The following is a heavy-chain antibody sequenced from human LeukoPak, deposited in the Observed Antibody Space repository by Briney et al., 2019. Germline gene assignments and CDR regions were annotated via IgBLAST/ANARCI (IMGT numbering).Heavy chain of an antibody. CDR1: GFTFSSYA. Sequence: PGGSLRLSCAASGFTFSSYAMSWVRQAPGKGLEWVSAISGSGGSTYYADSVKGRFTISRDNSKNTLYLQMNSLRAEDTAVYYCAKGKVTMVRGVITYFDYWGQGTLVTVSS. J-gene: IGHJ4*02. CDR3: AKGKVTMVRGVITYFDY. CDR2: ISGSGGST. D-gene: IGHD3-10*01. V-gene: IGHV3-23*01.